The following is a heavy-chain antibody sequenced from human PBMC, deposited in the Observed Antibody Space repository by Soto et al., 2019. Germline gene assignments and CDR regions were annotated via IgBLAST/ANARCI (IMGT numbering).Heavy chain of an antibody. Sequence: KPSETLSLTCTVSGGSISSSSYYWGWIRQPPGKGLEWIGSIYYSGSTYYNPSLKSRVTISVDTSKNQFSLKLSSVTASDTAVYYCARGSVVVIIDYFDYWGQGTLVTVSS. J-gene: IGHJ4*02. CDR3: ARGSVVVIIDYFDY. V-gene: IGHV4-39*01. D-gene: IGHD3-22*01. CDR2: IYYSGST. CDR1: GGSISSSSYY.